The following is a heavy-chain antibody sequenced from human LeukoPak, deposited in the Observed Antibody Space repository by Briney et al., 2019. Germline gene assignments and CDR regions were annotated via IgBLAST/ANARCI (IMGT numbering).Heavy chain of an antibody. CDR3: ARVRSYDFWSGYYYYYYYMDV. D-gene: IGHD3-3*01. V-gene: IGHV4-59*01. CDR2: IYYSGST. Sequence: SETLSLTCTVSGGSISSYYWSWIRQPPGKGLEWIGYIYYSGSTNYNPSLKSRVTISVDTSKNQFSLKLSSVTAADTAVYYCARVRSYDFWSGYYYYYYYMDVWGKGTTVTASS. J-gene: IGHJ6*03. CDR1: GGSISSYY.